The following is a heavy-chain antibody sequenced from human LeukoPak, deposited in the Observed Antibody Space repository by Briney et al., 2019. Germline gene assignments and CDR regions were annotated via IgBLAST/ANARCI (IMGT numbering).Heavy chain of an antibody. CDR2: ISGSGGST. Sequence: QPGGSLRLSCAASGFTFSSYAMSWVRQAPGKGLEWVSAISGSGGSTYYADSVKGRFTISRDNSKNTLYLQMNSLSAEDTAVYYCAKDYSGSYTNFDYWGQGTLVTVSS. V-gene: IGHV3-23*01. D-gene: IGHD1-26*01. J-gene: IGHJ4*02. CDR1: GFTFSSYA. CDR3: AKDYSGSYTNFDY.